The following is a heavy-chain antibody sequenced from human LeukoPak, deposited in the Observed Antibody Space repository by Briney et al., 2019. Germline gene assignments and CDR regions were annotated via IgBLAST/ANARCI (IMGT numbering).Heavy chain of an antibody. V-gene: IGHV5-51*01. CDR1: GYSFTSYW. CDR3: ARLGYSKYHQGDFDY. Sequence: GESLKISCKGSGYSFTSYWIGWVRHMPGKGLEWLGIIYPGDSDTRYSPSFQGQVTISADKSISTAYLQWSSLKASDTAMYYCARLGYSKYHQGDFDYWGQGTLVTVSS. CDR2: IYPGDSDT. D-gene: IGHD2-2*01. J-gene: IGHJ4*02.